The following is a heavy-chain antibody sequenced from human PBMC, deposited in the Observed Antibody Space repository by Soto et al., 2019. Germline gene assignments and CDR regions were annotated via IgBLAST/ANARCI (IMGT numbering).Heavy chain of an antibody. V-gene: IGHV3-30*18. Sequence: PGGSLRLSCAASGFTFSSYGMHWVRQAPGKGLEWVAVISYDGSNKYYADSVKGRFTISRDNSKNTLYLQMNSLRAEDTAVYYCAKELDPYCDFYRWAYYYGMDVWGQGTTVTVSS. CDR3: AKELDPYCDFYRWAYYYGMDV. CDR2: ISYDGSNK. CDR1: GFTFSSYG. J-gene: IGHJ6*02. D-gene: IGHD3-3*01.